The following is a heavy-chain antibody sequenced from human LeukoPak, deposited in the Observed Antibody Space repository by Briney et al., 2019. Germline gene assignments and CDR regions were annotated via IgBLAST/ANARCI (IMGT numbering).Heavy chain of an antibody. CDR1: GFTFSSYW. CDR2: IKQDGSEK. Sequence: GGSLRLSFAASGFTFSSYWMNWVRQAPGKGLEWVANIKQDGSEKYYVDSVKGRFTISRDNAKNSVYLQMNSLRAEDTAVYYCARVRGYDTRDLDYWGQGTLVTVSS. J-gene: IGHJ4*02. D-gene: IGHD5-12*01. CDR3: ARVRGYDTRDLDY. V-gene: IGHV3-7*01.